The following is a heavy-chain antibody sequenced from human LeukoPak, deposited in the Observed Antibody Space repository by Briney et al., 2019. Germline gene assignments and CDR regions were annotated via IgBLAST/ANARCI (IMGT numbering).Heavy chain of an antibody. CDR1: GDSVSSKDGA. CDR2: TYYRSKWYD. V-gene: IGHV6-1*01. CDR3: ARDLGTSGWYTFDF. Sequence: SQTLSLTCAISGDSVSSKDGAWNWIRQSPSRGLEWLGRTYYRSKWYDEYADSVKGRVTISPDTSKNQFSLHVYSVTPEDTAVYYCARDLGTSGWYTFDFWGQGTLVTVSS. D-gene: IGHD6-19*01. J-gene: IGHJ5*01.